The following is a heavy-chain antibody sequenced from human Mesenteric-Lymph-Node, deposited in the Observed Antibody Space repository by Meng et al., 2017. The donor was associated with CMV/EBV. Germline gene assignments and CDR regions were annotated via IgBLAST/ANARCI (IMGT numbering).Heavy chain of an antibody. J-gene: IGHJ4*02. V-gene: IGHV1-18*01. CDR1: GYTFTSYG. D-gene: IGHD3-3*01. Sequence: ASVKVSCKASGYTFTSYGISWVRQAPGQGLEWMGWISAYNGNTNYAQKLQGRVTMTTDTSTSTAYMELRSLRSEDTAVYYCARDPHFITTPGANYFDYWGQGTLVTVSS. CDR2: ISAYNGNT. CDR3: ARDPHFITTPGANYFDY.